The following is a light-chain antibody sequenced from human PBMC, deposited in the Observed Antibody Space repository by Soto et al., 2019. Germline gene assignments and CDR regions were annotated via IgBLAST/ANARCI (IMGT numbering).Light chain of an antibody. CDR2: AAS. CDR1: QSISSY. J-gene: IGKJ1*01. Sequence: DIQMTQSPSSLSASVGDRVTITCRASQSISSYLNWYQQKPGKAPKLLIYAASSLQSGVPSRFSGSGSGTDFTLSISILRPEDFATYYCQQSYSTLWTFGQGTKVDIK. V-gene: IGKV1-39*01. CDR3: QQSYSTLWT.